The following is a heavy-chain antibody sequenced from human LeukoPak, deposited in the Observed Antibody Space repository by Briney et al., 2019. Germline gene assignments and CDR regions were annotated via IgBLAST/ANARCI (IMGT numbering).Heavy chain of an antibody. V-gene: IGHV3-33*01. CDR2: IWYDGSNK. CDR1: GFTFRSYG. J-gene: IGHJ5*02. Sequence: PGRSLRLSCAASGFTFRSYGMHWVRQAPGKGLEWVAVIWYDGSNKYYADSVKGRFTISRDNSKNTLYLQMNSLRAEDTAVYYCARGGDSSSWYNWFDPWGQGTLVTVSS. CDR3: ARGGDSSSWYNWFDP. D-gene: IGHD6-13*01.